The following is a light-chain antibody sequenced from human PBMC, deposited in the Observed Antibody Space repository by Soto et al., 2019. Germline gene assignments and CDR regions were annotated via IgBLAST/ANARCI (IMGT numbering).Light chain of an antibody. CDR1: GSNIGSNY. CDR3: ASWDDNLSHWV. Sequence: QTVVTQPPSESGTPGQRVTLSCSGNGSNIGSNYVYWYQQFPGMAPKLLISRNDHRPSGVPDRFSGSKSATSASLAISGLRSADEAAYHCASWDDNLSHWVFGGGTKVTVL. J-gene: IGLJ3*02. V-gene: IGLV1-47*01. CDR2: RND.